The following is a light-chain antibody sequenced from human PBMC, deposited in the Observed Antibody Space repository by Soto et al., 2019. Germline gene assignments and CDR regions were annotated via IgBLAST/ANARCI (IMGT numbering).Light chain of an antibody. CDR1: QSVSSSY. J-gene: IGKJ5*01. Sequence: EIVLTQSPGTLSLSPGERATLSCRASQSVSSSYLAWYQQKPGQAPRLLIYGASSRATGIPGRFSGSGSGTDFTLTISRLEPEDFAVYYCQQHGGSPITFGQGTRLEIK. CDR3: QQHGGSPIT. CDR2: GAS. V-gene: IGKV3-20*01.